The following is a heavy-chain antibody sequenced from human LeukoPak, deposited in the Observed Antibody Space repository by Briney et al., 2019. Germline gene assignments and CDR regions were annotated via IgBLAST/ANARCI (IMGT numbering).Heavy chain of an antibody. CDR1: GYSISNGYY. J-gene: IGHJ6*03. CDR2: LYHSDSA. Sequence: ASETLSLICAVSGYSISNGYYWVWIRQPPGRGLEWIGSLYHSDSAYYNTSLRSRVSMSVDTSKNQCSLTLSFVTAADTAVYYCARQHDSYYYYYIDVWGSGTTVTVSS. CDR3: ARQHDSYYYYYIDV. V-gene: IGHV4-38-2*01.